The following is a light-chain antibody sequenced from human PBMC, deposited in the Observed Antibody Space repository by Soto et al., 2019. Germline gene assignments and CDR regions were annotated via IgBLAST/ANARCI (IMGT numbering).Light chain of an antibody. Sequence: QSVLTQPPSVSGAPGQRVTISCTGSSSNIGAGYDVHWYQQLPGTAPKLLMYANSNRPSGVPDRFSGSKSGTSASLAITGLQAEDEADYYCQSYDTSLSVVFGGGIKVTVL. V-gene: IGLV1-40*01. CDR1: SSNIGAGYD. CDR2: ANS. CDR3: QSYDTSLSVV. J-gene: IGLJ2*01.